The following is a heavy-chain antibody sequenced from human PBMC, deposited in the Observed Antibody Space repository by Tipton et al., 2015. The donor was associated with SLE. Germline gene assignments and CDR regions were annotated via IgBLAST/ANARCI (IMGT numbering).Heavy chain of an antibody. CDR3: ACGLTATPLEDAFDI. J-gene: IGHJ3*02. CDR2: IYHSGST. Sequence: TLSLTCAVSGGSISSGGYSWSWIRQPPGKGLEWIGYIYHSGSTYYNPSLKSRVTISVDRSKNQFSLKLSSVTAADTAVYYCACGLTATPLEDAFDIWGQGTMVTVSS. CDR1: GGSISSGGYS. V-gene: IGHV4-30-2*01. D-gene: IGHD5-18*01.